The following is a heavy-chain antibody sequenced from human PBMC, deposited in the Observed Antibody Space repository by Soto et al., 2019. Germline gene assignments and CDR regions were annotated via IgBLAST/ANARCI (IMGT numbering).Heavy chain of an antibody. D-gene: IGHD3-9*01. CDR1: GFTFTSYA. CDR2: ITGGGDNT. CDR3: TKDGGSRDWLTVN. J-gene: IGHJ4*02. V-gene: IGHV3-23*01. Sequence: EVQLLESGGDLVQPGGSLRLSCAASGFTFTSYAMSWIRQAPGKGLEWVSAITGGGDNTYYADSVKGRFTISRDNSKNTLYLQMNSLRAEDTAFYYWTKDGGSRDWLTVNWGQGTLVTVSS.